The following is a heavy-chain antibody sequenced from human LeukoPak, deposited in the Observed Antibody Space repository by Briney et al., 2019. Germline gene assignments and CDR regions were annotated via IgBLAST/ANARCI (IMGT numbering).Heavy chain of an antibody. Sequence: TSVMLSCNASGYTFTSYDINWLRRATGQRLEWRVWMIPNSGNTGYAQKFQGRVTMTRNNSISTAYMELSSLRSEETVVYYCARRVAYRSGWFDYYGMDVWGQGTTVTVSS. CDR3: ARRVAYRSGWFDYYGMDV. CDR1: GYTFTSYD. D-gene: IGHD6-19*01. CDR2: MIPNSGNT. V-gene: IGHV1-8*01. J-gene: IGHJ6*02.